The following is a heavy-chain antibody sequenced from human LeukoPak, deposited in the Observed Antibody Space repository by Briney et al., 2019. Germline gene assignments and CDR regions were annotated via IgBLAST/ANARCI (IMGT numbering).Heavy chain of an antibody. CDR1: GGSVTSGGYS. V-gene: IGHV4-61*08. CDR3: ARDPRIFGGHYGMDV. Sequence: PSETLSLTCVVSGGSVTSGGYSWTWIRQPPGKGLEWIGYLYYGGNTVYNPSLKSRVTISVDTSKNQFSLKMDSMTAADTAVYYCARDPRIFGGHYGMDVWGQGTTVTVSS. D-gene: IGHD3-3*01. CDR2: LYYGGNT. J-gene: IGHJ6*02.